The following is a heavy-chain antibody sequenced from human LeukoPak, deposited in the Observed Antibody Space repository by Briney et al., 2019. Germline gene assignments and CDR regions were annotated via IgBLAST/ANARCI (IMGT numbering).Heavy chain of an antibody. CDR2: INTNTGNP. CDR3: ARGDSSGWQNNWFDP. V-gene: IGHV7-4-1*02. Sequence: ASVKVSCKASGGTFSSYAISWVRQAPGQGLEWMGWINTNTGNPTYAQGFTGRFVFSLDTPVSTAYLQISSLKAEDTAVYYCARGDSSGWQNNWFDPWGQGTLVTVSS. D-gene: IGHD6-19*01. J-gene: IGHJ5*02. CDR1: GGTFSSYA.